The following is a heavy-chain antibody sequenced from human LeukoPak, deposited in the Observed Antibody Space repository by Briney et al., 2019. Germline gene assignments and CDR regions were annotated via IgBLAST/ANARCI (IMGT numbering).Heavy chain of an antibody. D-gene: IGHD5-18*01. Sequence: GASVKVSCKVSGYTLTELSMHWVRQARGKGLEWMGGFDPEDGETINAQKFQGRVTMTEDTSTDTAYMELSSLRSEDTAVYYCATDGDRYGYELDYWGQGTLVTVSS. CDR1: GYTLTELS. V-gene: IGHV1-24*01. CDR2: FDPEDGET. J-gene: IGHJ4*02. CDR3: ATDGDRYGYELDY.